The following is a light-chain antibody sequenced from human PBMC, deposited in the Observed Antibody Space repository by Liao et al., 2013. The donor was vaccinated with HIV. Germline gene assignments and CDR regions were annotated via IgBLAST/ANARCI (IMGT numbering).Light chain of an antibody. CDR3: QAWDRGLV. V-gene: IGLV3-1*01. CDR1: KLGDKY. Sequence: SSELTQSPSVSVSPGQTASITCSGDKLGDKYASWYQQKPGQSPVLVLYQDDKRPSGIPERFAGSNSGNTATLTISGTQTIDEADYYCQAWDRGLVFGGGTKLTVL. CDR2: QDD. J-gene: IGLJ2*01.